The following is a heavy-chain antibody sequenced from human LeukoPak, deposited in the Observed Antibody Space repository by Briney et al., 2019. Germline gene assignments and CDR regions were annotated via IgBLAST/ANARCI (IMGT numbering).Heavy chain of an antibody. D-gene: IGHD3-22*01. CDR2: IIPILGTA. CDR1: GGTFSSYG. CDR3: ARGPNGLGYYDSASYYYYGMDV. V-gene: IGHV1-69*11. J-gene: IGHJ6*02. Sequence: SVKVSCKASGGTFSSYGISWVRQAPGQGLEWMGRIIPILGTANYAQKFQGRVTITADESTSTAYMELSSLRSEDTAVYYCARGPNGLGYYDSASYYYYGMDVWGQGTTVTVSS.